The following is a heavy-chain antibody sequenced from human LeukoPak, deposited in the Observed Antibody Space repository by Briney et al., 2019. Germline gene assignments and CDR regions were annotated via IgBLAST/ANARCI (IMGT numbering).Heavy chain of an antibody. J-gene: IGHJ4*02. CDR2: ISSSGSTI. D-gene: IGHD3-22*01. CDR3: ASAAAYYYDSSGYYYPSYFDY. CDR1: GFTFSDYY. V-gene: IGHV3-11*01. Sequence: PGGSLRLSCAASGFTFSDYYMSWIRQAPGKGLEWVSYISSSGSTIYYADSVKGRFTISRDNAKNSLYLQMNSLRVEDTAVYYCASAAAYYYDSSGYYYPSYFDYWGQGTLVTVSS.